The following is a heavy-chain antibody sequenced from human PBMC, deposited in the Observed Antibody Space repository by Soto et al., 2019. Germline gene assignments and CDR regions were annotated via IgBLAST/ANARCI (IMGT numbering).Heavy chain of an antibody. Sequence: LRLSCAASGFTFSSYSMNWVRRAPVKGLEWVSSISSSSSYIYYADSVKGRFTISRDNAKNSLYLQMNSLRAEDTAVYYCARRRSSWYYYGMDVWGQGTTVTVSS. J-gene: IGHJ6*02. CDR1: GFTFSSYS. CDR2: ISSSSSYI. CDR3: ARRRSSWYYYGMDV. V-gene: IGHV3-21*01. D-gene: IGHD6-13*01.